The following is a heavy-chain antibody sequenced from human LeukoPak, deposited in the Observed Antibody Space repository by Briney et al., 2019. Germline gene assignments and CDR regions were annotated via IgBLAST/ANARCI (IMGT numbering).Heavy chain of an antibody. J-gene: IGHJ4*02. V-gene: IGHV3-23*01. CDR2: LSSSGGST. D-gene: IGHD2-8*02. CDR1: GFTFSNYG. Sequence: AGGSLRLSCAASGFTFSNYGMNWVRQAPGKGLEWVSALSSSGGSTYYADSVKGRFTISRDNSKNTLYLQMNSLRAEDTAVYYCAKEPWSFDYWGQGTLVTVSS. CDR3: AKEPWSFDY.